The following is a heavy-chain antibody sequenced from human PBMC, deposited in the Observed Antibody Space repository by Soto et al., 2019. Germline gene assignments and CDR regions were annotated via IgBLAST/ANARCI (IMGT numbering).Heavy chain of an antibody. V-gene: IGHV1-69*13. D-gene: IGHD6-13*01. Sequence: SVKVSCKAAGGAFSSYAISWVRQAPGQGLEWMGGIIPIFGTANYAQKFQGRVTITADESTSTAYMELSSLRSEDTAVYYCARGLFEYRGSWYSDDWGQGTLVTVSS. CDR3: ARGLFEYRGSWYSDD. CDR2: IIPIFGTA. J-gene: IGHJ4*02. CDR1: GGAFSSYA.